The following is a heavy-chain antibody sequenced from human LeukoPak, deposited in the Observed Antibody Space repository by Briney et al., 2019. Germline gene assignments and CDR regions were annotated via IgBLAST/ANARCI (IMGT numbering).Heavy chain of an antibody. CDR2: ISASGSAT. V-gene: IGHV3-23*01. Sequence: PGGSLRLSCAASGFIFSNYGMNWVRQAPGKGLEWVAAISASGSATSYADSVRGRFTISRDNSKSTTYLQMNSLRAEDTAVYYCAKAWTTVVTHVDYWGQGTLVTVSS. J-gene: IGHJ4*02. CDR1: GFIFSNYG. CDR3: AKAWTTVVTHVDY. D-gene: IGHD4-23*01.